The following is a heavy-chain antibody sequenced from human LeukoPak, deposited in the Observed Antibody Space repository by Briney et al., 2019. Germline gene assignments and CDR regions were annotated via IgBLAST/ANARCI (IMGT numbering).Heavy chain of an antibody. D-gene: IGHD2-2*01. V-gene: IGHV4-31*03. Sequence: SETLSLTCTVSGGSISSGDYYWSWIRQHPGQGLEWIGHIYNTGSAYYNPSLMSRVSISIDTSENQFSLKLSSVTAADTAVYYCASTHCASPSCYSYYYSGLDVWGQGTTVIVSS. CDR2: IYNTGSA. CDR3: ASTHCASPSCYSYYYSGLDV. CDR1: GGSISSGDYY. J-gene: IGHJ6*02.